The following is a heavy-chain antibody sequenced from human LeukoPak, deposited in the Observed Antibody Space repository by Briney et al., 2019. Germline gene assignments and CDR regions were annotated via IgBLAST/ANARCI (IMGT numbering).Heavy chain of an antibody. Sequence: GGSLRLSCTASGLTFSSCAMSWVRQAPGKGLEWVSALSGSGGGTYYADSVRGRFTISRDNSKNTLYLQMNSLRAEDTAVYYCAKSPLRYFDWQGYFDCWGQGTLVTASS. CDR1: GLTFSSCA. CDR2: LSGSGGGT. V-gene: IGHV3-23*01. CDR3: AKSPLRYFDWQGYFDC. J-gene: IGHJ4*02. D-gene: IGHD3-9*01.